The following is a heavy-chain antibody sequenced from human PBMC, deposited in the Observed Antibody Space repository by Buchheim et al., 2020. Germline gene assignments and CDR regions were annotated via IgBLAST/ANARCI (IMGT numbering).Heavy chain of an antibody. J-gene: IGHJ6*03. D-gene: IGHD2-2*01. Sequence: QVQLVQSGAEVKKPGASVKVSCKASGYTFTSYYMHWVRQAPGQGLEWMGIIIPSGGSTSYAQKFQGRVTMTRDTSTSTVYLELSRLRSEDTAVYYCARDLEVVVPAAKAYYYMDVWGKGT. CDR3: ARDLEVVVPAAKAYYYMDV. CDR2: IIPSGGST. V-gene: IGHV1-46*01. CDR1: GYTFTSYY.